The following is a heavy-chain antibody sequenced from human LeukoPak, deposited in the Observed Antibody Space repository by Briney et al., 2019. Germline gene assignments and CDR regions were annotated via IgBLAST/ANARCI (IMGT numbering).Heavy chain of an antibody. D-gene: IGHD4-23*01. Sequence: ASVKVSCKASGYTFTSYGISWVRQAPGQGLEWMGWISAYNGSTNYAQKLQGRVTMTTDTSTSTAYMELRSLRSDDTAVYYCARGWREEWMSVTVGDYWGQGNLVTVSS. CDR2: ISAYNGST. J-gene: IGHJ4*02. CDR1: GYTFTSYG. V-gene: IGHV1-18*01. CDR3: ARGWREEWMSVTVGDY.